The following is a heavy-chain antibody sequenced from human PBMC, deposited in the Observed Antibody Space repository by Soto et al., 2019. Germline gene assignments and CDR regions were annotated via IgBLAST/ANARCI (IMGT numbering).Heavy chain of an antibody. Sequence: PSETLSLTCTVSGGSISSYYWSWIRQPPGKGLKWIGYIYYSGSTNYNPSLKSRVTISVDTSKNQFSLKLSSVTAADTAVYYCATRYGSYFDCWGQFTLVSVTS. CDR3: ATRYGSYFDC. CDR2: IYYSGST. V-gene: IGHV4-59*08. D-gene: IGHD5-18*01. J-gene: IGHJ4*02. CDR1: GGSISSYY.